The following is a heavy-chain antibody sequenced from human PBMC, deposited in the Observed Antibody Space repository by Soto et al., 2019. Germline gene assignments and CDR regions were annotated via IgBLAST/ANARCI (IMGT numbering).Heavy chain of an antibody. J-gene: IGHJ6*02. Sequence: PSETLSLTCNVPGGSISSGGYYWSWIRQPPGKGLEWIGYIYYSGSTNYNPSLKSRVTISVDTSKNQFSLKLSSVTAADTAVYYCAREGVSSSWYNYYGMDVWGQGTTVTVSS. CDR2: IYYSGST. D-gene: IGHD6-13*01. CDR3: AREGVSSSWYNYYGMDV. V-gene: IGHV4-61*08. CDR1: GGSISSGGYY.